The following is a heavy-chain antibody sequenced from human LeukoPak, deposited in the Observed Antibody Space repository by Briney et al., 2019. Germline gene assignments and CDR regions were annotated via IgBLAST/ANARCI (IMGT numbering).Heavy chain of an antibody. CDR2: INSNSGGT. CDR3: ARGYCTRSSCSYYLDY. CDR1: GYTFSGYH. Sequence: GASVKVSCKASGYTFSGYHVHWVRQVPGQGLEWMGWINSNSGGTNYAQRFQARVTMTRDTSISTAYMEMSRLRSDDTAVYYCARGYCTRSSCSYYLDYWGQGTLVPVSS. J-gene: IGHJ4*02. V-gene: IGHV1-2*02. D-gene: IGHD2-15*01.